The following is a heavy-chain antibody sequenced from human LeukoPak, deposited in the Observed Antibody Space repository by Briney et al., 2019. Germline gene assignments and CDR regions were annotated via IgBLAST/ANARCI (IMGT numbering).Heavy chain of an antibody. CDR2: IHYSGST. J-gene: IGHJ5*02. V-gene: IGHV4-28*03. CDR3: ARDLNWFDP. Sequence: SDTLSLTCAVSGYSISSSNWWGWIRLPPGKGLEWIGYIHYSGSTYYNPSLKSRVTISVDTSKNQFSLKLSSVTAADTAVYYCARDLNWFDPWGQGTLVTVSS. CDR1: GYSISSSNW.